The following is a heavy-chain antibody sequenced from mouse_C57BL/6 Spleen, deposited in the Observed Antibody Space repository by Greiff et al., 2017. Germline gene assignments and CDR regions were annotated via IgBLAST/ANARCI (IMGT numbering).Heavy chain of an antibody. CDR2: IDPETGGT. CDR1: GYTFTDYE. Sequence: VQLQQSGAELVRPGASVTLSCKASGYTFTDYEMHWVKQTPVHGLEWIGAIDPETGGTAYNQKFKGKAILTADKSSSTAYMELRSLTSEDSAVYYCTRKGTIADYFDYWGQGTTLTVSS. CDR3: TRKGTIADYFDY. J-gene: IGHJ2*01. V-gene: IGHV1-15*01. D-gene: IGHD2-12*01.